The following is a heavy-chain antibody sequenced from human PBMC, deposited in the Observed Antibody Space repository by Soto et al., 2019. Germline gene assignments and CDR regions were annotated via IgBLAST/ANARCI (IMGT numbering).Heavy chain of an antibody. D-gene: IGHD3-3*01. CDR3: ARRNYDFWSGSPYGMDV. J-gene: IGHJ6*02. V-gene: IGHV1-18*01. Sequence: ASVKASCKASGSTYTGKGISCVRLAPGQGLEGMGWISAYNGNTNYAQKLQGRVTMTTDTSTSTAYMELRSLRSDDTAVYYCARRNYDFWSGSPYGMDVWGPGTTDTVSS. CDR2: ISAYNGNT. CDR1: GSTYTGKG.